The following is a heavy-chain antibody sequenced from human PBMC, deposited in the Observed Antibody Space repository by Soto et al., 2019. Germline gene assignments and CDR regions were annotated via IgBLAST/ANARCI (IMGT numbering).Heavy chain of an antibody. Sequence: QVLLVQSGAEVKKPGSSVKVTCKASGGTFSSYTISWVRQAPGQGLEYMGGIMPIFGTATCTQSFQDRVTITADESTSTVYMELRSLTSDDTAVYYCTRGVTANYMGGDAFEIWGQGTMVTVSS. CDR1: GGTFSSYT. J-gene: IGHJ3*02. D-gene: IGHD3-16*01. CDR3: TRGVTANYMGGDAFEI. V-gene: IGHV1-69*01. CDR2: IMPIFGTA.